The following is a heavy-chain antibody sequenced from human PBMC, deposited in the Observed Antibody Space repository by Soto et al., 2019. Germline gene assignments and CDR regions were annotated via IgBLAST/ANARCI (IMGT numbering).Heavy chain of an antibody. CDR3: ARPTDYSEYDRVDS. V-gene: IGHV4-39*01. CDR1: GGSLSSRSYY. Sequence: QLQLQESGPGLVKPSETLYLTCSGSGGSLSSRSYYWGFIRQPPGKGLEWIGSISYSGSTYYTPSFKRRVTISVDTSRNPISLERTSVTSADTAVYYCARPTDYSEYDRVDSWGQGTMVTFSS. J-gene: IGHJ3*02. CDR2: ISYSGST. D-gene: IGHD4-17*01.